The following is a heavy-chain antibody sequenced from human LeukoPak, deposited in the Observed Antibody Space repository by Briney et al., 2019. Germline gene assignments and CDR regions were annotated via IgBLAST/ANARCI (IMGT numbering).Heavy chain of an antibody. V-gene: IGHV1-69*13. J-gene: IGHJ4*02. CDR2: IIPIFGTA. D-gene: IGHD3-22*01. CDR1: GGTFSSYA. Sequence: EASVKVSCKASGGTFSSYAISWVRQAPGQGLEWMGGIIPIFGTANYAQKFQGRVTITADESTSTAYMELSSLRSEDTAVYYCASHYYDSSGYYYGFDYWGQGILVTVSS. CDR3: ASHYYDSSGYYYGFDY.